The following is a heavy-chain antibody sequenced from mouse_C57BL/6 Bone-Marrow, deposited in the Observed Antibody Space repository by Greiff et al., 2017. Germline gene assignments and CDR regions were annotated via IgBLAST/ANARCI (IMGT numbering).Heavy chain of an antibody. V-gene: IGHV1-59*01. J-gene: IGHJ2*01. CDR3: ARGATYLKY. Sequence: QVQLQQPGAELVRPGTSVKLSCKASGYTFTSYWMHWVKQRPGQGLEWIGVIDPSDSYTNYNQKFKGKATLTVDTSSSTAYMQLSSLTSEDSAVYYCARGATYLKYWGQGTTLTGSS. CDR2: IDPSDSYT. CDR1: GYTFTSYW.